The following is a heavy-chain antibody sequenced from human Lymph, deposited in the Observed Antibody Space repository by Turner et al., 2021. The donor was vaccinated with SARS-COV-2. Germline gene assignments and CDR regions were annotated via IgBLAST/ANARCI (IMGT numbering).Heavy chain of an antibody. CDR2: IKQDGSEK. J-gene: IGHJ4*02. CDR1: GLTFSPYW. V-gene: IGHV3-7*01. CDR3: ARVEMATISFDY. Sequence: EVQLVESGGGLVQPGGSLRLSCAASGLTFSPYWMSGVRQAPGKGLEWVANIKQDGSEKYYVDSVKGRFTISRDNAKNSLYLQMNSLRAEDTAVYYCARVEMATISFDYWGQGTLVPVSS.